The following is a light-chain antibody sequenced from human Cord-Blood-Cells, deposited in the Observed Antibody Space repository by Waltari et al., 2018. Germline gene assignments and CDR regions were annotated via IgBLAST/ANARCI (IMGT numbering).Light chain of an antibody. V-gene: IGLV2-8*01. CDR1: SSDAGGHNY. CDR2: EVS. Sequence: QSALTQPPSASGSPGQSVTISCTGTSSDAGGHNYVSWYQQHPGKAPQLMIYEVSKRPSGVPDRFSGSKSGNTASLTVSGLQAEDEADYYCSSYAGSNNLVFGGGTKLTVL. J-gene: IGLJ3*02. CDR3: SSYAGSNNLV.